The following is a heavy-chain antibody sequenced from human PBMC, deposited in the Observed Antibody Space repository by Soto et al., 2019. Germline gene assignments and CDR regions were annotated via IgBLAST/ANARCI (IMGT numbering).Heavy chain of an antibody. CDR2: INAGNGNT. J-gene: IGHJ5*02. CDR3: ASDFCSFAIFGVVTSLYNWFDP. Sequence: QVQLVQSGAEVKKPGASVKVSCKASGYTFTSYAMHWVRQAPGQRLEWMGWINAGNGNTKYSQKFQGRVTITRDTSASTAYMELSRLRSEDTAVYYCASDFCSFAIFGVVTSLYNWFDPWGQGTLVTVSS. CDR1: GYTFTSYA. V-gene: IGHV1-3*01. D-gene: IGHD3-3*01.